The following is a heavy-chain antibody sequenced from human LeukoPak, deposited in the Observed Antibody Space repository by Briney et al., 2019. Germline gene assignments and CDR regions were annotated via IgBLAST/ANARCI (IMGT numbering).Heavy chain of an antibody. CDR3: ARFVRSRGVFDY. V-gene: IGHV1-2*02. J-gene: IGHJ4*02. Sequence: ASVKVSCKASGYTFTGYYMHWVRQAPGQGVEWMGWINPNSGGTNYAQKFQGRATMTRDTSISTAYMELSRLRSDDTAVYYCARFVRSRGVFDYWGQGTLVTVSS. CDR2: INPNSGGT. CDR1: GYTFTGYY. D-gene: IGHD2-21*01.